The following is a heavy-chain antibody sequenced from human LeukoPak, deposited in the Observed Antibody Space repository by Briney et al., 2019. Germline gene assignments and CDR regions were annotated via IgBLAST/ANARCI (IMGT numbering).Heavy chain of an antibody. CDR3: ARGIRYCGGDCYSFDTGIDY. CDR1: GGSISSSTYF. Sequence: PSETLSLTCTVSGGSISSSTYFWGWLRQPPGKGLEWIGSLYYSGITYYNPSLKSRVTISVETSKNQFSLKLSSVTAADTAVYYCARGIRYCGGDCYSFDTGIDYWGQGTLVTVSS. J-gene: IGHJ4*02. D-gene: IGHD2-21*02. V-gene: IGHV4-39*07. CDR2: LYYSGIT.